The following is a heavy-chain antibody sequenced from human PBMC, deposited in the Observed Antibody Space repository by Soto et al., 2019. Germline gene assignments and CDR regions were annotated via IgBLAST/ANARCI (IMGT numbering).Heavy chain of an antibody. CDR3: ARADPDASVGY. CDR1: GGSMSSYY. D-gene: IGHD2-15*01. CDR2: ISYSGST. J-gene: IGHJ4*02. Sequence: SETLSLTCTVSGGSMSSYYWTWLRQSPGRGLEWIGYISYSGSTYYNPSLKSRVTISADTSKNQCSLRMNSMIAADTAVYYCARADPDASVGYWGQGTLVTAPQ. V-gene: IGHV4-59*01.